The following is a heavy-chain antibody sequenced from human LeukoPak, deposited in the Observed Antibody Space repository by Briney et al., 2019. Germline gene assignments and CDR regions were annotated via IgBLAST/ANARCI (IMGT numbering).Heavy chain of an antibody. Sequence: PSETLSLTCTVSGGSISSSSYYWGWIRQPPGKGLEWIGSIYYSGSTYYNPSLKSRVTISVDTSKNQFSLKLSSVTAADTAVYYCARIKWQRPNWFDPWGQGTLVTVSS. CDR2: IYYSGST. CDR3: ARIKWQRPNWFDP. V-gene: IGHV4-39*07. D-gene: IGHD5-12*01. CDR1: GGSISSSSYY. J-gene: IGHJ5*02.